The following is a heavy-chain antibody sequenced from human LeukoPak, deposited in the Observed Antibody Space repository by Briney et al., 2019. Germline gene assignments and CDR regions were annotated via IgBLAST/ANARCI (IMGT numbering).Heavy chain of an antibody. J-gene: IGHJ4*02. V-gene: IGHV1-8*01. D-gene: IGHD2-15*01. Sequence: ASVKVSCKASGYTFTSYDINWLRQATGQGLEWMGWMSPISGKTGYAQKFQGRLTMTRNTAINTAYMELSGLTSEDTAVYYCARESGDILVVPYYWGQGTLVTVSS. CDR3: ARESGDILVVPYY. CDR2: MSPISGKT. CDR1: GYTFTSYD.